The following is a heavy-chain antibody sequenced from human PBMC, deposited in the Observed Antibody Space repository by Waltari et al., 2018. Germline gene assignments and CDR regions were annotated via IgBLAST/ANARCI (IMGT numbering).Heavy chain of an antibody. D-gene: IGHD3-9*01. CDR2: INHSGST. J-gene: IGHJ4*02. V-gene: IGHV4-34*01. CDR1: GGSFSGYY. CDR3: ARGSLAYYDILTGYYLDY. Sequence: QVQLQQWGAGLLKPSETLSLTCAVYGGSFSGYYWSWIRQPPGKGLEWIGAINHSGSTNYNPALKSRVTISVDTSKNQFSLKLSSVTAADTAVYYCARGSLAYYDILTGYYLDYWGQGTLVTVSS.